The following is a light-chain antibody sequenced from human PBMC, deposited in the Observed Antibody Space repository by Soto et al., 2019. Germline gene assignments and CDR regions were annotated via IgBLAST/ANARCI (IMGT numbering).Light chain of an antibody. V-gene: IGKV2-30*01. CDR2: KVF. CDR1: QSLLYKDGNTY. CDR3: MQGTHWPYT. Sequence: DVVMTQSPLSLPVTLGQPASISCWSSQSLLYKDGNTYLNWLQQRPGQSPRRLIYKVFNRDSGVPDRFSGSGSGTDFTLEISRVEAEDVGVYYCMQGTHWPYTFGQGTKLEIK. J-gene: IGKJ2*01.